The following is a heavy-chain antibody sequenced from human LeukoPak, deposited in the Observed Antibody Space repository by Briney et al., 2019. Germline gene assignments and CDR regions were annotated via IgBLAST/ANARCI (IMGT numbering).Heavy chain of an antibody. Sequence: PSETLSLTCTVSGGSISSSSYYWGWIRQPPGKGLEWIGSIYYSGSTYYNPSLKSRVTISVDTSKNQFSLKLSSVTAADTAVYYCARVEYSSSWYLFDHWGQGTLVTVSS. J-gene: IGHJ4*02. CDR2: IYYSGST. D-gene: IGHD6-13*01. CDR3: ARVEYSSSWYLFDH. CDR1: GGSISSSSYY. V-gene: IGHV4-39*07.